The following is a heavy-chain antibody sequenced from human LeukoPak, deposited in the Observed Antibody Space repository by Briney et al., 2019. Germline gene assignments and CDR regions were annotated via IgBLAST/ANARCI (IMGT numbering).Heavy chain of an antibody. CDR1: GGSMSSYY. CDR2: IYYSGST. J-gene: IGHJ3*02. D-gene: IGHD2-21*02. V-gene: IGHV4-59*08. Sequence: PSETLSLTCTVSGGSMSSYYWSWIRQPPGKGAEWIGSIYYSGSTNYNPSLKSRVTISVDTSKNQFSLKLSSVTAADTAVYYCARAQVVVVTGFDAFDIWGQGTMVTVSS. CDR3: ARAQVVVVTGFDAFDI.